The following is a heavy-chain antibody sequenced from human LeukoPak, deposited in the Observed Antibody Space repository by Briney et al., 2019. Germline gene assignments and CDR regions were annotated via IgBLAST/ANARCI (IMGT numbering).Heavy chain of an antibody. D-gene: IGHD3-3*01. Sequence: PSETLSLTCTVSGGSISSGGYYWSWIRQPPGKGLEWIGYIYHSGDTYYNPSLKSRVTISVDRSKNQFSLKLSSVTAADTAVYYCARDIRFLEWAVDYWGQGTLVTVSS. CDR1: GGSISSGGYY. J-gene: IGHJ4*02. CDR2: IYHSGDT. V-gene: IGHV4-30-2*01. CDR3: ARDIRFLEWAVDY.